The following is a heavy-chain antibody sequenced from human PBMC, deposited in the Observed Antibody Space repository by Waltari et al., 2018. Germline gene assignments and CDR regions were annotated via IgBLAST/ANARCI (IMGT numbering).Heavy chain of an antibody. CDR2: IIPIFGTA. J-gene: IGHJ4*02. D-gene: IGHD2-2*01. V-gene: IGHV1-69*13. CDR3: ARARDVVVPAAMRY. CDR1: GGPFSRYP. Sequence: QVQLVQSGAEVKKPGSSVKVSCKASGGPFSRYPISWLRQAPGQGLEWMGGIIPIFGTANYAQKFQGRVTITADESTSTAYMELSSLRSEDTAVYYCARARDVVVPAAMRYWGQGTLVTVSS.